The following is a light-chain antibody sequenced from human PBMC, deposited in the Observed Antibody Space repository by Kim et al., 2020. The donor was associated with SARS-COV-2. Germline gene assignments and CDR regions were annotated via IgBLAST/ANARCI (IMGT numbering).Light chain of an antibody. CDR1: QSINRW. Sequence: DIQMTQSPSILSASVGDRVTITCRASQSINRWLAWYQQKPGQAPKLLISKASDLEGWVPSRFSGRGSGTEFTLTINTLQPDDLATYSCQQYDSHPYTFGQGTKLEI. V-gene: IGKV1-5*03. J-gene: IGKJ2*01. CDR2: KAS. CDR3: QQYDSHPYT.